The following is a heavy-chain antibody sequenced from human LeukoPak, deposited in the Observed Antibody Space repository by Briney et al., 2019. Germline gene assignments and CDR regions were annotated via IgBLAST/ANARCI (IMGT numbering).Heavy chain of an antibody. V-gene: IGHV3-30*18. J-gene: IGHJ4*02. CDR3: AKDPIEWLRHDGDHFDY. Sequence: GGSLRLSCAASGFTFSSHAMHWVRQAPGKGLENVAVISYDGSNKYYADSVKGRFTISRDNSKNTLYLQMNSLRAEDTAVYYCAKDPIEWLRHDGDHFDYWGQGTLVTVSS. D-gene: IGHD5-12*01. CDR2: ISYDGSNK. CDR1: GFTFSSHA.